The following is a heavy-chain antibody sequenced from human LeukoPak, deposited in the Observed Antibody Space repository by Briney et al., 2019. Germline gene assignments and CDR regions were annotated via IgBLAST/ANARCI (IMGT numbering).Heavy chain of an antibody. V-gene: IGHV3-21*01. D-gene: IGHD3-22*01. CDR3: ARDRYYDRSGSMIPSDFDY. Sequence: PGGSLRLSCAASGFTFSSYSMNWVRQAPGKGLEWVSSISTSSSYKYYTDSVKGRFTISRDNAKNSLYLQMNSLRAEDTAVYYCARDRYYDRSGSMIPSDFDYWGQGTLVTVSS. CDR1: GFTFSSYS. CDR2: ISTSSSYK. J-gene: IGHJ4*02.